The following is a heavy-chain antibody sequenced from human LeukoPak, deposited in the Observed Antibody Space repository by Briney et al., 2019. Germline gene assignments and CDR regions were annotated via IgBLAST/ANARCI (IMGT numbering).Heavy chain of an antibody. D-gene: IGHD3-10*01. CDR3: ARVLESYYGSGIDGMDV. CDR1: GFTFSSYA. V-gene: IGHV3-30-3*01. Sequence: GGSLRLSCAASGFTFSSYAMHWVRQAPGKGLEWVAVISYDGSNKYYADSVKGRFTISRDNSKNTLYLQMNSLRAEDTAVYYCARVLESYYGSGIDGMDVWGQGTTVTVSS. CDR2: ISYDGSNK. J-gene: IGHJ6*02.